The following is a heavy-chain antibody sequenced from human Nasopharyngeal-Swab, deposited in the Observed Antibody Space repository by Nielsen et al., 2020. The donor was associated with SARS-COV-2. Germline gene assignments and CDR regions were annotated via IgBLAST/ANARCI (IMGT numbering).Heavy chain of an antibody. CDR1: GFTFNIYA. J-gene: IGHJ3*02. CDR2: ISASGCST. CDR3: AKDDVVRGYAFDI. Sequence: GGSLRLSCIASGFTFNIYAMAWVRRTPGRGLQWVSGISASGCSTYYTDSVKGRFAVSRDNSRNTLYLQMHSLRVEDTALYYCAKDDVVRGYAFDIWGQGTMVTVSS. D-gene: IGHD3-10*01. V-gene: IGHV3-23*01.